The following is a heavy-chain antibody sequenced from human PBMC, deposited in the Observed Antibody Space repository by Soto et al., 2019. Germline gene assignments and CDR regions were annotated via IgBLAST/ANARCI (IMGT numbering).Heavy chain of an antibody. Sequence: QVQLVESGGGVVQPGRSLRLTCAASGFIFSGSGMHWVRQAPGKGREWVALISYDGSRTYYAEFVRDRFTISRDNGQNALYLQMNSLRAEDTAVYFCARWVGGSMYDNSGKYDSWGQGTLVIVSS. D-gene: IGHD3-22*01. CDR2: ISYDGSRT. J-gene: IGHJ5*01. CDR3: ARWVGGSMYDNSGKYDS. CDR1: GFIFSGSG. V-gene: IGHV3-30*03.